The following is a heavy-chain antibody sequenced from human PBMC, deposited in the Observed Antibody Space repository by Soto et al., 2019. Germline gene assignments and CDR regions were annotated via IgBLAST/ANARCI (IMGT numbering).Heavy chain of an antibody. Sequence: QVQLVESGGGEVQPGRSLTLSCAASGFTFSTYGMHWVRQTPGKGLEWVAVISYDGTNKFNSDSVKGRFTISRDNFKNTLTLQMNSLRADDTAVYSCAKDLQSYGDYDYYCYGMDVWGLGTRVTVSS. V-gene: IGHV3-30*18. D-gene: IGHD4-17*01. CDR1: GFTFSTYG. CDR2: ISYDGTNK. J-gene: IGHJ6*02. CDR3: AKDLQSYGDYDYYCYGMDV.